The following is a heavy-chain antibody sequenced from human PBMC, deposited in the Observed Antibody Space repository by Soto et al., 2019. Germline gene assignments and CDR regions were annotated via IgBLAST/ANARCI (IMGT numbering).Heavy chain of an antibody. V-gene: IGHV1-69*06. CDR1: GGTFTTYD. CDR3: ARDRSSSWYKGTFYFDS. Sequence: QVQLVQSGAEVRKPGSSVKVSCKASGGTFTTYDISWVRQAPGQGFEWMGGMIPLFDATKYAQKFQGRVRITADKSTGTDYMELSSLRSEDTAMYYCARDRSSSWYKGTFYFDSWGQGTLVTVSS. J-gene: IGHJ4*02. D-gene: IGHD6-19*01. CDR2: MIPLFDAT.